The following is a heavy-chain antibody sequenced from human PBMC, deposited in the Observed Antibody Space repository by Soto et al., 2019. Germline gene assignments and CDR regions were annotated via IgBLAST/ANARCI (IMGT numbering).Heavy chain of an antibody. CDR3: ACAVTSWFDP. V-gene: IGHV4-30-4*01. J-gene: IGHJ5*02. CDR1: GGSISSGDYY. Sequence: QVQLQESGPGLVKPSQTLSLTCTVSGGSISSGDYYWSWIRQPPGKGLEWIGYIYYSGSTYYNPSRTGRDPITVDTSQDQFALKLSSVSAADTAVYYCACAVTSWFDPLGQGNLVTGFS. CDR2: IYYSGST. D-gene: IGHD3-10*01.